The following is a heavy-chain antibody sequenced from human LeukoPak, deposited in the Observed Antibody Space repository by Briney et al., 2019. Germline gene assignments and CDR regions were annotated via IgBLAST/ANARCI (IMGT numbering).Heavy chain of an antibody. Sequence: GGSLRLSCAAPGFTFSNYEMTWVRQAPGKGLEWLSYISPSGTVIYYADSVKGRFTISRDNAKNSLYLQMNSLRAEDTAVYYCARAGYYMDVWGKGTTVTVSS. CDR1: GFTFSNYE. V-gene: IGHV3-48*03. CDR3: ARAGYYMDV. CDR2: ISPSGTVI. J-gene: IGHJ6*03.